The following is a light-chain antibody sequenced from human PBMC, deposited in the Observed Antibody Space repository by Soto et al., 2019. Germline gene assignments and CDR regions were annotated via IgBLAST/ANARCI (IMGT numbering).Light chain of an antibody. V-gene: IGKV3-20*01. J-gene: IGKJ3*01. CDR1: QSVSSSY. CDR2: GAS. Sequence: EIVLTQSPGTLSLSPGERATLSCRASQSVSSSYLAWYQQKPGQAPRLLIYGASSRATGIPDRFSGSGSGTDFTLTISRLESEDFAVYYCQQYGSSLFTCGPGTKVDIK. CDR3: QQYGSSLFT.